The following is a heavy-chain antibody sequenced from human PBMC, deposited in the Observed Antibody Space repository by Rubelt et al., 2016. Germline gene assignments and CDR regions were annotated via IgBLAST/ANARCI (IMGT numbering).Heavy chain of an antibody. V-gene: IGHV1-2*02. CDR2: INPNSGDT. D-gene: IGHD3-10*02. CDR3: ARGSGACSPF. J-gene: IGHJ4*02. CDR1: GYTFTGYY. Sequence: QVQLVQSGTEVKKPGASVKVSCKASGYTFTGYYMHWVRQAPGQGLEWMGWINPNSGDTNYAQKFQGRVTMTRDTSLMSANRAPIRVRSDGTAVDYCARGSGACSPFWGQGTLVTVSS.